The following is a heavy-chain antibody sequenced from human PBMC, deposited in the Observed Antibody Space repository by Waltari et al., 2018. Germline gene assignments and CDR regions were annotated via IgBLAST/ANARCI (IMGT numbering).Heavy chain of an antibody. CDR2: IIPILGIA. CDR3: ARDGAVERADWFDP. J-gene: IGHJ5*02. D-gene: IGHD1-1*01. V-gene: IGHV1-69*10. Sequence: QVQLVQSGAEVKKPGSSVKVSCKASGGTFSSYAISWVRQAPGQGLEWMGGIIPILGIANYAQKFQSRVTITADKSTSTAYMELSSLRSEDTAVYYCARDGAVERADWFDPWGQGTLVTVSS. CDR1: GGTFSSYA.